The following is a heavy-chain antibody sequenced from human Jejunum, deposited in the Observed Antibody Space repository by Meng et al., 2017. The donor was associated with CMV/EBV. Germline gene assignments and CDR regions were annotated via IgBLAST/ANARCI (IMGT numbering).Heavy chain of an antibody. Sequence: TISTNYMTWVRQAPGKGLEWVSVIYSGGRTGYADSVKGRFTISRDNAKNSLYLQMNSLRAEDTAVYYCARFGTMIVVEDVDYFDYWGQGTVVTVSS. CDR3: ARFGTMIVVEDVDYFDY. V-gene: IGHV3-53*01. CDR1: TISTNY. D-gene: IGHD3-22*01. CDR2: IYSGGRT. J-gene: IGHJ4*02.